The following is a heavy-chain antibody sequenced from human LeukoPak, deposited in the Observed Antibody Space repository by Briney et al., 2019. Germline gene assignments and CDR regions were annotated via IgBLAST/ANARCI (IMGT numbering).Heavy chain of an antibody. D-gene: IGHD3-10*01. CDR1: GYKFTDDY. Sequence: ASVKVSCKASGYKFTDDYMHWVRQAPGQGLEFMGWINPNSGGTNYAQKFQGRVTMTRDTSISTAYMELSRLRSDDTAVYYCARDLVRTITMVRGVIIRLPDYWGQGTLVTVSS. J-gene: IGHJ4*02. CDR2: INPNSGGT. CDR3: ARDLVRTITMVRGVIIRLPDY. V-gene: IGHV1-2*02.